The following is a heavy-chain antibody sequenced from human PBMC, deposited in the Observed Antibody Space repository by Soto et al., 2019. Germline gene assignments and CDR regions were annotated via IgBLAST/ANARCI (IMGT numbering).Heavy chain of an antibody. J-gene: IGHJ4*02. D-gene: IGHD5-18*01. CDR1: GFTFGDYA. V-gene: IGHV3-49*03. Sequence: GGSLRLSCTASGFTFGDYAMSWFRQAPGKGLEWVGFIRSKAYGGTTEYAASVKGRFTISRDDSKSIAYLQMNSLKTEDTAVYYCTSPHVDTAMVTEYYFDYWGQGTLVTVS. CDR3: TSPHVDTAMVTEYYFDY. CDR2: IRSKAYGGTT.